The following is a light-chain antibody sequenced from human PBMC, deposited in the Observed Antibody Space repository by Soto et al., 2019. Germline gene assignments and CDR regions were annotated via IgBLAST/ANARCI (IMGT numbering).Light chain of an antibody. V-gene: IGKV1-5*01. J-gene: IGKJ5*01. Sequence: IQMTQSPSTLSASAVDRVTITFRASQSVSDWLAWCQQKPGNPPKLLIYDTSRLESAVPSRFSGSGSGTEFTLTISGLQPDDFATYYCQQYDSFSITFGQGTRLEI. CDR3: QQYDSFSIT. CDR2: DTS. CDR1: QSVSDW.